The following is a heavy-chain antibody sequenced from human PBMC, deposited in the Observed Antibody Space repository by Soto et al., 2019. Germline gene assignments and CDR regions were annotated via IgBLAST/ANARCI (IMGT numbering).Heavy chain of an antibody. Sequence: SETLSLTCTVSGGSISSYYWSWIRQPPGKRLEWIGYIYYSGSTNYNPSLKSRVTISVDTSKNQFSLKLSSVTAADTAVYYCARQDLYSSYYYYMDVWGKGTTVTVSS. CDR2: IYYSGST. V-gene: IGHV4-59*08. CDR1: GGSISSYY. J-gene: IGHJ6*03. CDR3: ARQDLYSSYYYYMDV.